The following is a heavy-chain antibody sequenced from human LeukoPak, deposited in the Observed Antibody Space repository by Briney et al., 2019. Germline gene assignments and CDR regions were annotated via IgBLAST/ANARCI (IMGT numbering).Heavy chain of an antibody. CDR3: ARDEVSSSWHDDRRLDY. CDR2: IIPIFGTA. D-gene: IGHD6-13*01. V-gene: IGHV1-69*05. Sequence: SVKVSCKASGGTFSSYAISWVRQAPGQGLEWMGRIIPIFGTANYAQKFQGRVTITTDESTSTAYMELSSLGSKDTAVYYCARDEVSSSWHDDRRLDYWGQGTLVTVSS. CDR1: GGTFSSYA. J-gene: IGHJ4*02.